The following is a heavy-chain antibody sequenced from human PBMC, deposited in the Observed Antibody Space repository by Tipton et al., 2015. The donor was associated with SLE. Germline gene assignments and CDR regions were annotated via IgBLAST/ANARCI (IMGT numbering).Heavy chain of an antibody. Sequence: TLSLTCSVSGGSISSNYWIWIRQPPGKGLEWIGYISYGGGSNYNPSLKRRVTISVDMAKNQFSLKLTSVTAADTAVYYCARGMVTWRGAIVGVDVWGQGTTVNVSS. CDR2: ISYGGGS. V-gene: IGHV4-59*08. CDR1: GGSISSNY. J-gene: IGHJ6*02. CDR3: ARGMVTWRGAIVGVDV. D-gene: IGHD2-21*02.